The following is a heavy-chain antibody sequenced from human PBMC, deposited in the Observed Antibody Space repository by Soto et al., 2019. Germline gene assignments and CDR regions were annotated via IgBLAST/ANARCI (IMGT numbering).Heavy chain of an antibody. J-gene: IGHJ6*02. CDR2: IVPIFGTT. Sequence: QVQLVQSGAEVKKPGYSVKVSCKVSGGTFSNYAIDWVRLAHGHGLEWMGGIVPIFGTTYYTQKFKGRDTIIEDDSTTTDYLDMRSLISEDTAIYYCAKIEAVAGLYNYHGLAVLGQGAAATDSS. CDR1: GGTFSNYA. V-gene: IGHV1-69*12. CDR3: AKIEAVAGLYNYHGLAV. D-gene: IGHD6-19*01.